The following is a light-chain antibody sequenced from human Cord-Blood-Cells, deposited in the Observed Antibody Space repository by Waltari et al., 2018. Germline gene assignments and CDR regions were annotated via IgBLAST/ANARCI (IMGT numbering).Light chain of an antibody. Sequence: DIVMTQSPDSLAVSLGERVTINCKSSQSVLYSPNNKNYLAWYQQKPGQPPKLLIYWASTRESGVPDRFSGSGSGTDFTLTISSLQAEDVAVYYCQQYYSTPPYTFGQGTKLEIK. V-gene: IGKV4-1*01. CDR1: QSVLYSPNNKNY. CDR3: QQYYSTPPYT. J-gene: IGKJ2*01. CDR2: WAS.